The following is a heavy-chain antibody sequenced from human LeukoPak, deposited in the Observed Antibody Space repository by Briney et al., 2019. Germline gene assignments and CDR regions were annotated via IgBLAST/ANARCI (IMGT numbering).Heavy chain of an antibody. CDR1: GFTFSSYA. V-gene: IGHV3-23*01. D-gene: IGHD3-10*01. J-gene: IGHJ4*02. CDR3: AKASWYYYGSGSYSDY. Sequence: PGGSLRLSCAASGFTFSSYAMSWVRQAPGKGLEWVSAISGSGGSTYYADSVKGWFTISRDKSKNTLYLQMNSLRAEDTAVYYCAKASWYYYGSGSYSDYWGQGTLVTVSS. CDR2: ISGSGGST.